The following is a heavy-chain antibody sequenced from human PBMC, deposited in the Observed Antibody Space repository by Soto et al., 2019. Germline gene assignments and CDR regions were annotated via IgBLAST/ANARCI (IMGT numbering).Heavy chain of an antibody. V-gene: IGHV4-4*02. CDR1: GAYLSTKKW. Sequence: SETQSLNCTVCGAYLSTKKWWTWARQPPGKGLEWIGYIYHSGSTYYNPSLKSRVTISVDRSKNQFSLKLSSVTAADTAVYYCARVTDRWGQGTLVTVSS. CDR3: ARVTDR. CDR2: IYHSGST. J-gene: IGHJ5*02.